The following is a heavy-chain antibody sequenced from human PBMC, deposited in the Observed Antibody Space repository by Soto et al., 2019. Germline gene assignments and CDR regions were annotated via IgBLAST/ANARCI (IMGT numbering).Heavy chain of an antibody. V-gene: IGHV1-18*01. Sequence: GPGVKEPGASVRVSCKASGYTFNSAGLAWVRQAPGQGLEWMGWISVDNGDTKYAQKFQGRVTMTTDTSTTTAYMDLRGLKSDDTAVFYCARVQSLGYCRSASCYDVFDHWGQGTLVTVSS. CDR1: GYTFNSAG. J-gene: IGHJ4*02. D-gene: IGHD2-2*01. CDR2: ISVDNGDT. CDR3: ARVQSLGYCRSASCYDVFDH.